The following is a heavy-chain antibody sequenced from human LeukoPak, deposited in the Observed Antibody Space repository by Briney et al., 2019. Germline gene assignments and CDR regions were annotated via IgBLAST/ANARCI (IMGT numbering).Heavy chain of an antibody. Sequence: SETLSLTCTVSGGSISSGDYYWSWIRQPPGKGLEWIGYIYYSGSTYYNPSLKSRVTILVDTSKNQFSLKLSSVTAADTAVYYCSGGTVTTFGRNWFDPWGQGTLVTVSS. J-gene: IGHJ5*02. CDR3: SGGTVTTFGRNWFDP. D-gene: IGHD4-17*01. CDR2: IYYSGST. V-gene: IGHV4-30-4*01. CDR1: GGSISSGDYY.